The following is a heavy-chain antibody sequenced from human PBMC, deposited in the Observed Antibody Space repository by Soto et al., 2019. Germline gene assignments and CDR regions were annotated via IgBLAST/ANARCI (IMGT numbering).Heavy chain of an antibody. CDR1: GFNFEDYT. V-gene: IGHV3-43*01. D-gene: IGHD2-8*01. CDR3: ANEYGTKWYYFFDY. Sequence: PGGSLRLSCAASGFNFEDYTMHWVRQAPGKGLEWVALILWDRDTTHYADSVQGRFTVSRDNTKNSLYLQMNSLRTEDTALYFCANEYGTKWYYFFDYGGKLTMVTACS. CDR2: ILWDRDTT. J-gene: IGHJ4*02.